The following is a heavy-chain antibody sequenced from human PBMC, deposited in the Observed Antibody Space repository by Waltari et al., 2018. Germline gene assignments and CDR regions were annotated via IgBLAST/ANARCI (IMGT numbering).Heavy chain of an antibody. CDR3: ARDRGGSGSYYGY. D-gene: IGHD3-10*01. V-gene: IGHV1-8*03. J-gene: IGHJ4*02. CDR1: GYTFTSYD. Sequence: QVQLVQSGAEVKKPGASVKVSCKASGYTFTSYDINWVRQATGQGLEWMGWMNPNSGNTGYAQKFQGRVTITRNTSISTAYMELSSVTAADTAVYYCARDRGGSGSYYGYWGQGTLVTVSS. CDR2: MNPNSGNT.